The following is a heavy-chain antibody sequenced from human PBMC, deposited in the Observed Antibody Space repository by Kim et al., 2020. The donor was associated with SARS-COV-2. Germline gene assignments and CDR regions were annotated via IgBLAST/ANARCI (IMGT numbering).Heavy chain of an antibody. J-gene: IGHJ6*02. CDR1: GGSISSYY. D-gene: IGHD3-22*01. Sequence: SETLSLTCTVSGGSISSYYWSWIRQPPGKGLEWIGYIYYSGSTNYNPSLKSRVTISVDTSKNQFALKLSSVTAADTAVYYCARDQYYYDSSGYYTYGMDGWGQGTTVAVSS. CDR3: ARDQYYYDSSGYYTYGMDG. CDR2: IYYSGST. V-gene: IGHV4-59*01.